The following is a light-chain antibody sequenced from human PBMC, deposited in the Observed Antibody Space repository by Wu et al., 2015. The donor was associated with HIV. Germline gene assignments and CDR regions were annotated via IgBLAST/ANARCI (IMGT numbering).Light chain of an antibody. J-gene: IGKJ2*01. CDR3: QQVTKYPYT. Sequence: LSASTGDNVTITCRRVKNINDYLAWYQQKSGKAPNLLIYTASTLQDGVPSRFSGGGSGTEFTLTINSLQPEDFATYYCQQVTKYPYTFGQGTKVEIK. V-gene: IGKV1-9*01. CDR2: TAS. CDR1: KNINDY.